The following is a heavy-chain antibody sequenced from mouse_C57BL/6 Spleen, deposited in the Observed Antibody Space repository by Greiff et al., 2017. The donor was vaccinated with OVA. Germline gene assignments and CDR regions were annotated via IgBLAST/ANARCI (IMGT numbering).Heavy chain of an antibody. V-gene: IGHV7-3*01. J-gene: IGHJ3*01. D-gene: IGHD1-1*01. CDR3: ARPYYYGSSPFAY. CDR1: GFTFTDYY. Sequence: EVQGVESGGGLVQPGGSLSLSCAASGFTFTDYYMSWVRQPPGKALEWLGFIRNKANGYTTEYSASVKGRFTISRDNSQSILYLQMKALSSEDSATYYCARPYYYGSSPFAYWGQGTLVTVSA. CDR2: IRNKANGYTT.